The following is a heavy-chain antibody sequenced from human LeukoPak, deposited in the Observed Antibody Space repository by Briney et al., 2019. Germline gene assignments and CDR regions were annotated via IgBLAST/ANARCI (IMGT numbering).Heavy chain of an antibody. D-gene: IGHD6-19*01. CDR2: GDYSGGT. J-gene: IGHJ4*02. V-gene: IGHV4-39*07. CDR3: AGERGEEYSSGWYKTNYFYN. CDR1: GDSFTSVTDY. Sequence: SETLSLTCTVSGDSFTSVTDYWAWIRQPPGKGLEWIARGDYSGGTYYNPSLESRVAISADMSNNQLSLKLTSVTGADTAVYYCAGERGEEYSSGWYKTNYFYNWGQGIRVTVSS.